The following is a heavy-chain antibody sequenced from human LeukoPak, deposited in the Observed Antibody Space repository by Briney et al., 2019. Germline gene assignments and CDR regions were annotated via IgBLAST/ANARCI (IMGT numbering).Heavy chain of an antibody. Sequence: GASVKVSCKASGYTFTDYYIHWVRQAPGRGREWMAWINPNSGGTYYAQNFHDRITLTRDTAISTAYTELSRLRSDDTAIYYCARANALYCSSTSCLFDYWGQGTLVTVSS. CDR1: GYTFTDYY. D-gene: IGHD2-2*01. V-gene: IGHV1-2*02. CDR2: INPNSGGT. J-gene: IGHJ4*02. CDR3: ARANALYCSSTSCLFDY.